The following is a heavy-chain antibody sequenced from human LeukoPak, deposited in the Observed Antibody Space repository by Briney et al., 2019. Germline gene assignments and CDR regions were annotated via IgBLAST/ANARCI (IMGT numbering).Heavy chain of an antibody. D-gene: IGHD5-18*01. Sequence: SETLSLTCTVSGGSISSYYWSWIRQPPGKGLEWIGYIYYSGSTNYNPSLKSRVTISVDTSKNQFSLKLSSVTAADTAVYYCSRRGTTAMPYWYFDLWGRGTLVTVSS. CDR3: SRRGTTAMPYWYFDL. J-gene: IGHJ2*01. CDR2: IYYSGST. V-gene: IGHV4-59*08. CDR1: GGSISSYY.